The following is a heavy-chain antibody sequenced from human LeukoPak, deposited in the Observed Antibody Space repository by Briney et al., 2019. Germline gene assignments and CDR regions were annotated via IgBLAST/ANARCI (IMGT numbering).Heavy chain of an antibody. CDR3: ARAYWGSVDY. CDR1: GFTFSSYW. Sequence: GGSLRLSCVASGFTFSSYWMSWVRQAPGKGLEWVANINQDGSERFYVDSVKGRFTISRDNPKKSLYLQMINLRDEDTAVYYCARAYWGSVDYWGQGALITVSS. V-gene: IGHV3-7*03. D-gene: IGHD7-27*01. J-gene: IGHJ4*02. CDR2: INQDGSER.